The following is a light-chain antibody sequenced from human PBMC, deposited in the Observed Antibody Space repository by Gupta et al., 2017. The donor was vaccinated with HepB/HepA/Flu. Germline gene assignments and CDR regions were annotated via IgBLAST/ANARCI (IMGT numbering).Light chain of an antibody. Sequence: DIQMTKSPSSLSASVGDRVTITCWASQSISSYLNWYHQKPGKAAKLLIYYASSLQSGVLSRFRGSGSGTDYTPTISSLQPQDFLTYYCQQSYSTFPWTFGQGTKVEIK. V-gene: IGKV1-39*01. CDR1: QSISSY. CDR3: QQSYSTFPWT. J-gene: IGKJ1*01. CDR2: YAS.